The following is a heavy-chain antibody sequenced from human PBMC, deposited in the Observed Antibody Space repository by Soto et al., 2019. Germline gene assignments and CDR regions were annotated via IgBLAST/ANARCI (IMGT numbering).Heavy chain of an antibody. D-gene: IGHD1-20*01. CDR2: IFYIGDT. CDR1: GGSISSGGYY. CDR3: ATVTGNAFAI. Sequence: QVQLQESGPGLVKPSQTLSLTCAVSGGSISSGGYYWSWIRQPPGKGLEWIGYIFYIGDTYYSPSLQSRVSILVDTSKNQFSLKLISVSAADTAVYYCATVTGNAFAIWGQGTMVTVSS. J-gene: IGHJ3*02. V-gene: IGHV4-30-4*08.